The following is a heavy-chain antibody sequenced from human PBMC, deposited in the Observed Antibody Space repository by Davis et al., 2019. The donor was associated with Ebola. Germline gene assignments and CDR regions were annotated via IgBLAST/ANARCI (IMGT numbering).Heavy chain of an antibody. CDR2: INPNDGRT. Sequence: AASVKVSCKASGYTFTNYYMHWVRQAPGQGLEWMGMINPNDGRTIYAQKFQGRVTMTRDTSTSTVYMELSSLRSEDTAVYYCARGGYYYGSGSYWGYYYYGMDVWGKGTTVTVSS. CDR3: ARGGYYYGSGSYWGYYYYGMDV. CDR1: GYTFTNYY. J-gene: IGHJ6*04. V-gene: IGHV1-46*01. D-gene: IGHD3-10*01.